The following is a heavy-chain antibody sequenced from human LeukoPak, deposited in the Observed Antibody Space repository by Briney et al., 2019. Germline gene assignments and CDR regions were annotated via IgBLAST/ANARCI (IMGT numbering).Heavy chain of an antibody. J-gene: IGHJ3*02. Sequence: ASVKVPCKASGYTFTGYYMHWVRQAPGQGLEWMGWTNPNSGGTNYAQKFQGRVTMTRDTSISTAYMELSRLRSDDTAVYYCARAMVRGVIITVNDAFDIWGQGTMVTVSS. CDR1: GYTFTGYY. CDR2: TNPNSGGT. V-gene: IGHV1-2*02. D-gene: IGHD3-10*01. CDR3: ARAMVRGVIITVNDAFDI.